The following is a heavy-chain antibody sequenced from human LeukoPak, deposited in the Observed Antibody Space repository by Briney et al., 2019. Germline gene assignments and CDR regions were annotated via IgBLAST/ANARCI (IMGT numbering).Heavy chain of an antibody. CDR1: GFTFNYYN. CDR2: ITSSGAYI. CDR3: AKTGNPATGDY. Sequence: GGSLRLSCAASGFTFNYYNMNWVRQAPGKALEWVSSITSSGAYIFYADSVRGRFTISRDNSKNTLYLQVNSLRAEDTAVYYCAKTGNPATGDYWGQGTLVTVSS. J-gene: IGHJ4*02. D-gene: IGHD1-1*01. V-gene: IGHV3-21*04.